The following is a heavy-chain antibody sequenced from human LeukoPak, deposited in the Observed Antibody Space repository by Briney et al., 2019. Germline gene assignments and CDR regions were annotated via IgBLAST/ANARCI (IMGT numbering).Heavy chain of an antibody. CDR2: IYYSGST. CDR1: GGSITTSSYY. J-gene: IGHJ2*01. V-gene: IGHV4-39*01. D-gene: IGHD2/OR15-2a*01. CDR3: ARAFRARYFDL. Sequence: SETLSLTCTVSGGSITTSSYYWGWIRQRPGKGLEWIGIIYYSGSTYYNPSLKGRVTISVDTSKNQFSLKLSSVTAADTAVYYCARAFRARYFDLWGRGTLVTVSS.